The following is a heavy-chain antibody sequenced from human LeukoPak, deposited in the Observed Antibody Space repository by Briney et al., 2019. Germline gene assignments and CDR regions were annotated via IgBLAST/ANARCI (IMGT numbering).Heavy chain of an antibody. D-gene: IGHD5-12*01. J-gene: IGHJ4*02. CDR3: ARGSVDIVATIYPGGFDY. CDR2: INHSGRT. Sequence: SETLSLTCAVYGGSFSGYYWSWIRQPPGKGLEWIGEINHSGRTNYNTSLKSRVTISVYTSKNQFSLKLSSVTAADTAVYYCARGSVDIVATIYPGGFDYWGQGTLVTVSS. CDR1: GGSFSGYY. V-gene: IGHV4-34*01.